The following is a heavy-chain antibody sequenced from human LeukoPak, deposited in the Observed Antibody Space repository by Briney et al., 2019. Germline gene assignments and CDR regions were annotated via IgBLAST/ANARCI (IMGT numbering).Heavy chain of an antibody. CDR2: IYSGGST. J-gene: IGHJ4*02. V-gene: IGHV3-53*01. CDR3: ARDDYGDSSGY. D-gene: IGHD4-17*01. Sequence: PEGSLRLSCAASGFTFSSYAMSWVRQAPGKGLEWVSVIYSGGSTYYADSVKGRFTISRDNSKNTLYLQMNSLRAEDTAVYYCARDDYGDSSGYWGQGTLVTVSS. CDR1: GFTFSSYA.